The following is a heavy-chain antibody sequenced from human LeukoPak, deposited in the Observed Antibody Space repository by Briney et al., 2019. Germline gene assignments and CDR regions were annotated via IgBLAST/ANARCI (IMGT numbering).Heavy chain of an antibody. CDR1: GGSISSYY. J-gene: IGHJ3*02. CDR2: IYYSGST. V-gene: IGHV4-59*08. Sequence: SETLSLTCTVSGGSISSYYWSWIRQPPGKGLEWIGYIYYSGSTNYNPSLKSRVTISVDTSKNQFSLKLSSVTAADTAVYYCARQGVGAVPVRGFDIWGQGTMVTVSS. D-gene: IGHD1-26*01. CDR3: ARQGVGAVPVRGFDI.